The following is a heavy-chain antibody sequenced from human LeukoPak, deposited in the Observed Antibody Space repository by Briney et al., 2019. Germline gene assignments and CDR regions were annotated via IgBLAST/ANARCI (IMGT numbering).Heavy chain of an antibody. V-gene: IGHV5-51*01. Sequence: GESLKISCKGSGYSFTSYWIAWVRQMSGKGLEWMGMIYPGDSDTRYSPSFQGQVTISADKSISTAYLQWSSLKASDTAMYYCARRGGNYYDSREVDYWGQGTLVTVSS. D-gene: IGHD3-22*01. CDR1: GYSFTSYW. CDR2: IYPGDSDT. J-gene: IGHJ4*02. CDR3: ARRGGNYYDSREVDY.